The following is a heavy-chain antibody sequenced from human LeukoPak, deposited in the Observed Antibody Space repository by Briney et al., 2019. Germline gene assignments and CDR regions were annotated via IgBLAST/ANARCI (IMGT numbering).Heavy chain of an antibody. CDR3: ARLGGSGRYDY. CDR2: IKQDGSEK. J-gene: IGHJ4*02. Sequence: GGSLRLSCAASGFTFSSYWMSWVRQAPGKGLEWAANIKQDGSEKYYVDSVKGRFTISRDNAKDSLYLQMNSLRAEDTAVYYCARLGGSGRYDYWGQGTLVTVSS. V-gene: IGHV3-7*01. D-gene: IGHD3-10*01. CDR1: GFTFSSYW.